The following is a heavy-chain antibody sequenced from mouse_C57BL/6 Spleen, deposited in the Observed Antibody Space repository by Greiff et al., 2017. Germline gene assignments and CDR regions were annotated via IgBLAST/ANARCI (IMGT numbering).Heavy chain of an antibody. CDR1: GYTFTDYY. J-gene: IGHJ2*01. V-gene: IGHV1-77*01. CDR3: ARWYYFDY. CDR2: LGPGSGST. Sequence: VKLMESGAELVKPGASVKISCKASGYTFTDYYINWVKQRPGQGLEWIGKLGPGSGSTYYNEKFKGKATLHADKSSSTAYIQLSSLTSEDSAVYFCARWYYFDYWGQGTTLTVSS.